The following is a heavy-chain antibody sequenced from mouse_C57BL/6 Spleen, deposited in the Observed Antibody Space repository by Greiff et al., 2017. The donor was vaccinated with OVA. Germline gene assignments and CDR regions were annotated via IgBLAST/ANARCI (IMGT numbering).Heavy chain of an antibody. J-gene: IGHJ1*03. CDR1: GYTFTSYT. V-gene: IGHV1-4*01. CDR2: INPSSGYT. Sequence: QVQLQQSGAELERPGASVKMSCKASGYTFTSYTMHWVKQRPGPGLEWIGYINPSSGYTKYNQKFKDKATLTADKSSSTANMQLSSLTSEDSAVYYCARSFTYYYGSSYRYFDVWGTGTTVTVSS. D-gene: IGHD1-1*01. CDR3: ARSFTYYYGSSYRYFDV.